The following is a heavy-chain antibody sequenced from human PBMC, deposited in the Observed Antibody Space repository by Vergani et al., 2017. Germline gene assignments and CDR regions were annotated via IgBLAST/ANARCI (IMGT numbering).Heavy chain of an antibody. D-gene: IGHD3-16*02. J-gene: IGHJ4*02. Sequence: QVQLVESGGGLVKPGGSLRLSCAASGFTFSDYYMSWIRQAPGKGLEWVSYISSSGSTIYYADSVKGRFTISRDNAKNSLYLQMNSLRAEDTAVYYCARVGGTYYDYVWGSYRYGGVDYWGQGTLVTVSS. V-gene: IGHV3-11*01. CDR2: ISSSGSTI. CDR3: ARVGGTYYDYVWGSYRYGGVDY. CDR1: GFTFSDYY.